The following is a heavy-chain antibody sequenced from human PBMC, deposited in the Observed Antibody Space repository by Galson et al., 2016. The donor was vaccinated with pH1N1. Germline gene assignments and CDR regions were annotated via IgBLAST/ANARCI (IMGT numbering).Heavy chain of an antibody. CDR3: ARVGAYADYHANKWFDP. CDR2: INQEGSEK. Sequence: SLRLSCAASGFTFSGYRMSWVRQAPGKGLEWVANINQEGSEKYYADSVKGRFTISRDNAKNSLYLHMDSLRAEDTAVYYCARVGAYADYHANKWFDPWGQGTLVAVSS. CDR1: GFTFSGYR. V-gene: IGHV3-7*01. J-gene: IGHJ5*02. D-gene: IGHD4/OR15-4a*01.